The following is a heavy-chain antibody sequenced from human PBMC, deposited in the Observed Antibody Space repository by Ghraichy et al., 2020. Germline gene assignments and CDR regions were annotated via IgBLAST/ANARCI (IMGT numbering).Heavy chain of an antibody. D-gene: IGHD6-25*01. CDR1: SGALNGYY. Sequence: SETLSLTCAVSSGALNGYYWSWIRQSPGKGLEWIGEINHGGITTYNPSLKTRVTISVDTFKNQMFLRLTSVTAADTAVYYCARTRGRSSDGYFNWFDSWGQGTLVTVSS. V-gene: IGHV4-34*01. CDR2: INHGGIT. CDR3: ARTRGRSSDGYFNWFDS. J-gene: IGHJ5*01.